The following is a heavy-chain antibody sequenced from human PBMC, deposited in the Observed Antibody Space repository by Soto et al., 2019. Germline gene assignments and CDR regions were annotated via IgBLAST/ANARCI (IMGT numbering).Heavy chain of an antibody. CDR2: ISYDGSNK. CDR3: ARDKRDLRFLEWSYYFDY. V-gene: IGHV3-30-3*01. Sequence: GGSLRLSCAASGFTFSGSAMHWVRQAPGKGLEWVAVISYDGSNKYYADSVKGRFTISRDNSKNTLYLQMNSLRAEDTAVYYCARDKRDLRFLEWSYYFDYWGQGTLVTVSS. J-gene: IGHJ4*02. D-gene: IGHD3-3*01. CDR1: GFTFSGSA.